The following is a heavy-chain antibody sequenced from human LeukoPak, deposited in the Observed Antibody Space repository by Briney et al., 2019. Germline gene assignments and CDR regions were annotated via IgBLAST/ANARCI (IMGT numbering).Heavy chain of an antibody. CDR1: GGSISSYY. Sequence: SETLSLTCTVSGGSISSYYWSWIRQPPGKGLEWIGYIYYSGYTNYNPSLKSRVTISVDTSKNQFSLKLSSVTAADTAVYYCARESLTWLQSRTSWFDPWGQGTLVTVSS. CDR2: IYYSGYT. D-gene: IGHD5-24*01. V-gene: IGHV4-59*01. J-gene: IGHJ5*02. CDR3: ARESLTWLQSRTSWFDP.